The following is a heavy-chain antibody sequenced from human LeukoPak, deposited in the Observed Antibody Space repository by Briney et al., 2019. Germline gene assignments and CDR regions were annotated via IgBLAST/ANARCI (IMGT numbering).Heavy chain of an antibody. Sequence: SETLSLTCTVSGGSISSSSYYWSWIRQPPGKGLEWIGEINHSGSTNYNPSLKSRVTISVDTSKNQFSLKLSSVTAADTAVYYCARGPLTYYDILTGYRQYYGMDVWGQGTTVTVSS. J-gene: IGHJ6*02. CDR3: ARGPLTYYDILTGYRQYYGMDV. D-gene: IGHD3-9*01. CDR1: GGSISSSSYY. V-gene: IGHV4-39*07. CDR2: INHSGST.